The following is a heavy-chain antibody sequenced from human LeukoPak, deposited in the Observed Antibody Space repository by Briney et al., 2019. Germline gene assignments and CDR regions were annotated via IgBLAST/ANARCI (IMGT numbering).Heavy chain of an antibody. V-gene: IGHV4-31*03. D-gene: IGHD3-10*01. CDR3: ARDLPDGPGSFYSDY. CDR2: IHYSGNA. CDR1: GDSISSGSYY. J-gene: IGHJ4*02. Sequence: SETLSLTCTVSGDSISSGSYYWTWIRQHPGKGLEWIGYIHYSGNAYYNPYLKSRVTISVDTSKNQFSLKVDSVSAADTAVYYCARDLPDGPGSFYSDYWGQGALVTVSS.